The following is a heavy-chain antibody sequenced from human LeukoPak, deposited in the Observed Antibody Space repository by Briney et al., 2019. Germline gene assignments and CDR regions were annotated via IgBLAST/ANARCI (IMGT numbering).Heavy chain of an antibody. CDR3: AKDGDYGDYWHYNYMDV. CDR2: ISGSGGNT. Sequence: GGSLRLSCAASGFTFSSYAMTWVRQAPGKGLEWVSGISGSGGNTYYTDSVKGRFTISRDNSKNTLFLHMNSLRAEDTAVYYCAKDGDYGDYWHYNYMDVWGKGTTVTISS. D-gene: IGHD4-17*01. V-gene: IGHV3-23*01. CDR1: GFTFSSYA. J-gene: IGHJ6*03.